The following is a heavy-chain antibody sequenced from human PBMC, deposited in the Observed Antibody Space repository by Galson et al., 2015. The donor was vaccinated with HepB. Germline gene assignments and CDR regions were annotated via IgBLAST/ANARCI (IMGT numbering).Heavy chain of an antibody. V-gene: IGHV1-8*01. Sequence: SVKVSCKASGYTFTSYDINWVRQATGQGLEWMGWMNPNSGNTGYAQKFQGRVTMTRNTSISTAYMELSSLRSEDTAVYYCARAFRFRVIVVVTALGYWGQGTLVTVSS. CDR2: MNPNSGNT. CDR3: ARAFRFRVIVVVTALGY. D-gene: IGHD3-22*01. CDR1: GYTFTSYD. J-gene: IGHJ4*02.